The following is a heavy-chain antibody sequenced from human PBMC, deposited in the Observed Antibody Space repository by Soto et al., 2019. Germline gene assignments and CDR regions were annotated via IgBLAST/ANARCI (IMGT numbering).Heavy chain of an antibody. J-gene: IGHJ2*01. V-gene: IGHV3-7*01. CDR3: ARSGVVGTRLQYIDL. CDR1: GFTFSNYW. D-gene: IGHD1-1*01. CDR2: IKQDGSEK. Sequence: PGGSLRLSCAASGFTFSNYWMCWVRQAPGKGLEWVANIKQDGSEKYYVDSVTGRFTISRDNAKNSLYLQMNSLRVEDTAVYHCARSGVVGTRLQYIDLWGRGTLVTVSS.